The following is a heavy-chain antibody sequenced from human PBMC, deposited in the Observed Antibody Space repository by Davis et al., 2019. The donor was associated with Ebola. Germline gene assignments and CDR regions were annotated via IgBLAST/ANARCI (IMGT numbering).Heavy chain of an antibody. CDR1: GGSFSGYY. CDR2: INHSGST. Sequence: SETLSLTCAVYGGSFSGYYWSWIRQPPGKGLEWIGEINHSGSTNYNPSLKSRVTISVDTSKNQFSLKLSSVTAADTAVYYCARVGVLRFLEWPNPFDYWGQGTLVTVSS. J-gene: IGHJ4*02. CDR3: ARVGVLRFLEWPNPFDY. V-gene: IGHV4-34*01. D-gene: IGHD3-3*01.